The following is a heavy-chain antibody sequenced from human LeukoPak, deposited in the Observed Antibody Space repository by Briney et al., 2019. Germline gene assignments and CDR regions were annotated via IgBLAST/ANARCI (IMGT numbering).Heavy chain of an antibody. V-gene: IGHV4-34*01. Sequence: SETLSLTCAVYGGSFSGYYWSWIRQPPGKGLEWIGEINHSGSTNYNPSLKSRVTISVDTSKNQFSLKLSSVTAADTAVYYCARVGAHSSSFSAFDYWGQGTLVTVSS. CDR3: ARVGAHSSSFSAFDY. D-gene: IGHD6-6*01. J-gene: IGHJ4*02. CDR1: GGSFSGYY. CDR2: INHSGST.